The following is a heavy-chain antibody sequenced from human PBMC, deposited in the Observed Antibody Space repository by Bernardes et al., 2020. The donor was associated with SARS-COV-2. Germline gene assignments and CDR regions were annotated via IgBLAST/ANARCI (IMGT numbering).Heavy chain of an antibody. Sequence: SETLTLTCAVSDDALRSGSFYWSWIRQPAGKGLEWVGRLSASGRTNYNPSLKSRVTMSVDTSKNQFSLKLTSVTAADTAVYYCARDGRISVPGTDYFDFWGKGILVTVSS. CDR1: DDALRSGSFY. CDR3: ARDGRISVPGTDYFDF. CDR2: LSASGRT. J-gene: IGHJ4*02. D-gene: IGHD6-19*01. V-gene: IGHV4-61*02.